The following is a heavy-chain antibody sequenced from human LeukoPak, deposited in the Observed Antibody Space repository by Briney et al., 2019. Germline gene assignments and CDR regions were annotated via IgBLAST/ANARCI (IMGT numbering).Heavy chain of an antibody. D-gene: IGHD3-10*01. J-gene: IGHJ4*02. CDR3: ARDSGSGSYPSDY. V-gene: IGHV1-18*04. CDR2: ISAYNGNT. CDR1: GYAFTSYP. Sequence: ASVKVSCKASGYAFTSYPLTWVRQAPGQGLQWMGWISAYNGNTNYAQKFQGRVTMTTDTSTSTAHMELRSLRSDDTAVYYCARDSGSGSYPSDYWGQGTLVTVSS.